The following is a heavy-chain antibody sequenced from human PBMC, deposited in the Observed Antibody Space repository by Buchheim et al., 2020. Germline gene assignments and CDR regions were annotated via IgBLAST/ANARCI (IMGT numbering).Heavy chain of an antibody. CDR2: IWYDGSNK. CDR1: GFTFSSYG. D-gene: IGHD3-10*01. J-gene: IGHJ4*02. CDR3: ARTWFGELWQPFDY. V-gene: IGHV3-33*01. Sequence: QVQLVESGGGVVQPGRSLRLSCAASGFTFSSYGMHWVRQAPGKGLEWVAVIWYDGSNKYYADSVKGRFTISRDNSKNTLYLQMNSLRAEDTAVYYCARTWFGELWQPFDYWGQGTL.